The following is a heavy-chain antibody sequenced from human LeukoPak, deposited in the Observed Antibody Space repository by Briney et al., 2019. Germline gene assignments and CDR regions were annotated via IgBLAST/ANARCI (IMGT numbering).Heavy chain of an antibody. D-gene: IGHD6-13*01. V-gene: IGHV3-30*04. Sequence: GRSLRLSFAASGFTFSSFAMHRVRQAPGKGLEGVAGISYDGSNKYYADSVKGRFTISRDNSKNTLYLQMNRLRAEDTDVYYCARALTGRDSSSWYWYYYYYYGMDVWGQGTTVTVSS. CDR1: GFTFSSFA. CDR2: ISYDGSNK. J-gene: IGHJ6*02. CDR3: ARALTGRDSSSWYWYYYYYYGMDV.